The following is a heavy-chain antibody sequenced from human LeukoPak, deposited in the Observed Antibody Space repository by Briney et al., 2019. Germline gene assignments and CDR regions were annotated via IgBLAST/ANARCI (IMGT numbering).Heavy chain of an antibody. CDR1: GFIFSDHY. J-gene: IGHJ4*02. V-gene: IGHV3-53*01. CDR3: ARVLSVSYCDS. D-gene: IGHD2/OR15-2a*01. Sequence: PGGSLRLSCAASGFIFSDHYMDWVRQAPGKGLEWVSVIYSGGTTYYADSVKGRFTISRDNSKNTLYLQMNSLRGEDTAVYYCARVLSVSYCDSWGQGTLVTVSS. CDR2: IYSGGTT.